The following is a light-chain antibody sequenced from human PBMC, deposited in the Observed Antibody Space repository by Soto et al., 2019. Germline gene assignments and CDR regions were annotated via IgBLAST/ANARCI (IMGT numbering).Light chain of an antibody. CDR1: NIGSKS. CDR2: YAS. Sequence: SYELTQPPSVSVAPGKTARINCGGNNIGSKSLHWYQQKPGQAAVLVIYYASGRRPGIPGRFSASNSGTTATLTISRVAAGDEADCYCQVWDGSSDHVVFGGGTQVTVL. CDR3: QVWDGSSDHVV. V-gene: IGLV3-21*04. J-gene: IGLJ2*01.